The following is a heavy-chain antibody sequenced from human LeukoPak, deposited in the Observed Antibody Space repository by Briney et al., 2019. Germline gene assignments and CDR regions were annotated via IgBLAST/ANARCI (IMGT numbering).Heavy chain of an antibody. V-gene: IGHV3-9*01. CDR1: GFTFDDYA. CDR3: ARDLYPRWWLGSFDY. J-gene: IGHJ4*02. D-gene: IGHD2-15*01. Sequence: GGSLRLSCAASGFTFDDYAMHWVRQAPGKGLEWVSGISWNSGSIGYADSVKGRFTISRDNAKNSLYLQMNSLRAEDTAVYYCARDLYPRWWLGSFDYWGQGTLVTVSS. CDR2: ISWNSGSI.